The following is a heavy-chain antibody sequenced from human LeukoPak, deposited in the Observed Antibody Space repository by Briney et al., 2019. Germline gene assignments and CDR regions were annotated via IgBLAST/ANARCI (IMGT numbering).Heavy chain of an antibody. CDR1: GFTFSSYG. CDR3: ASLDTVKVTWRDN. CDR2: IWYDGSNK. V-gene: IGHV3-33*01. J-gene: IGHJ4*02. Sequence: PGRSLRLSCAASGFTFSSYGMHWVRQAPGKGLEWVAVIWYDGSNKYYADSVKGRFTISRDNSKNTLYLQMNSLRAEDTAVYYCASLDTVKVTWRDNWGQGTLVTVSS. D-gene: IGHD5-18*01.